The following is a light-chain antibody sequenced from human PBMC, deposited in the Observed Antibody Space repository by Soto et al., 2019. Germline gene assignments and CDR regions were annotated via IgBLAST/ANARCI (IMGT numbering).Light chain of an antibody. CDR2: DAS. Sequence: IVLTQSPATLSLSPGERATLSCRASQSVSTDLALYPQKPGQAPRLLIYDASNRATGIPDRFSGSGSGTDFTLTISSLEPEDFAVYYCQQRYNWPPLTFGGGTKVEIK. CDR1: QSVSTD. J-gene: IGKJ4*01. V-gene: IGKV3-11*01. CDR3: QQRYNWPPLT.